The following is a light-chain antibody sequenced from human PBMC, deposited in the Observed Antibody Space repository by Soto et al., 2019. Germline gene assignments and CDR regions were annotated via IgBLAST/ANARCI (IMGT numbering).Light chain of an antibody. J-gene: IGLJ3*02. Sequence: QSVLTQPPSASGSPGQSVTISCTGTSSDVGAYKYVSWYQHHPGKGPKVLIYEVSKRPSGVPDRFSGSKSGNTASLTVSGLQAEDEADYYCASFAGSSNVVFGGGTKLTVL. CDR2: EVS. CDR3: ASFAGSSNVV. V-gene: IGLV2-8*01. CDR1: SSDVGAYKY.